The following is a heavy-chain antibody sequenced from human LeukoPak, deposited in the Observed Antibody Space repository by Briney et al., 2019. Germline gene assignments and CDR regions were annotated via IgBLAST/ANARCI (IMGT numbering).Heavy chain of an antibody. Sequence: GGSLRLSCVASGFTFSTYAMSWVRQAPGKGLKWVSAISGSGRSTYYGDSVKGRFTVSRDNSKNTLFLQMNSLRAEDTAVYYCAKGTTYDFWRGYPHSRTFDYWGQGTLVTVSS. D-gene: IGHD3-3*01. J-gene: IGHJ4*02. CDR1: GFTFSTYA. CDR2: ISGSGRST. CDR3: AKGTTYDFWRGYPHSRTFDY. V-gene: IGHV3-23*01.